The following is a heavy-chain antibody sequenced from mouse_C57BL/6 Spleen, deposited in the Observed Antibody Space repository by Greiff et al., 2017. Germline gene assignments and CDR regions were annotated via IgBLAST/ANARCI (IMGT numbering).Heavy chain of an antibody. CDR1: GYSFTGYY. J-gene: IGHJ2*01. Sequence: VQLQQSGPELVKPGASVKISCKASGYSFTGYYMNWVKQSPEKSLEWIGEINPSTGGTTYNQKFKAKATLTVDKSSSTAYMQLKSLTSEDSAVYYCARSGVSMVTDYWGQGTTLTVSS. CDR3: ARSGVSMVTDY. CDR2: INPSTGGT. D-gene: IGHD2-2*01. V-gene: IGHV1-42*01.